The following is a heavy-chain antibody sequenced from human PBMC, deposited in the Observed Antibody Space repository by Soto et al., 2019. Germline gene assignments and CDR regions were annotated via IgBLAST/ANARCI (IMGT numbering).Heavy chain of an antibody. V-gene: IGHV4-59*11. J-gene: IGHJ6*02. CDR3: ASDGVVRGNHGVDV. CDR2: IYYSGST. Sequence: QVQLQESGPGLVKPSETLSLTCTVSGGSMSGHYWSWIRKSPGKGLEWIGNIYYSGSTNYNPSLKSRVTISVDTSKNQVSLKLRSVTAADTAVFYCASDGVVRGNHGVDVWGQGTTVTVSS. CDR1: GGSMSGHY. D-gene: IGHD3-10*01.